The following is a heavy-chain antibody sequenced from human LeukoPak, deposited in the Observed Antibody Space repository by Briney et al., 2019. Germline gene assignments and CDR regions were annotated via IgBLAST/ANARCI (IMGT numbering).Heavy chain of an antibody. Sequence: ASVKVSCKASGYTFTGYYMHWVRQAPGQGLEWMGWINPNSGGTNYAQKFQGRVTMTRDTSISTAYMELSRLRSDDTAVYYCARDHGLLWFGEKDYWGQGTLVTVSS. D-gene: IGHD3-10*01. CDR2: INPNSGGT. J-gene: IGHJ4*02. CDR1: GYTFTGYY. CDR3: ARDHGLLWFGEKDY. V-gene: IGHV1-2*02.